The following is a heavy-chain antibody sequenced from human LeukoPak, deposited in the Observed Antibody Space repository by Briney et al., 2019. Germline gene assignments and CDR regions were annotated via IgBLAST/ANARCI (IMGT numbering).Heavy chain of an antibody. J-gene: IGHJ4*02. CDR2: ISTSSSYI. D-gene: IGHD1/OR15-1a*01. V-gene: IGHV3-21*03. CDR1: GFTFSSYS. CDR3: ARDPDGTARNYFDY. Sequence: PGGSLRLSCAASGFTFSSYSMNWVRQAPGKGLEWVSSISTSSSYIYYAESVKGRFNISRDNAKNSLYLQVNSLRAEDTAVYYCARDPDGTARNYFDYWGQGTLVTVSS.